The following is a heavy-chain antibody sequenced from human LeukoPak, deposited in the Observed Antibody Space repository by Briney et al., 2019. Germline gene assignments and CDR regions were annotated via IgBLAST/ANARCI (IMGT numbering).Heavy chain of an antibody. CDR2: ISYDGSNK. D-gene: IGHD1-14*01. CDR3: ARDLGN. CDR1: GFSFSNYA. V-gene: IGHV3-30-3*01. Sequence: GSLRLSCAASGFSFSNYAMHWVRQAPGKGLAWVAVISYDGSNKYYADSVKGRFTISRDNSKNTLYLQMNSLRAEDTAVYYCARDLGNWGQGTLVTVSS. J-gene: IGHJ4*02.